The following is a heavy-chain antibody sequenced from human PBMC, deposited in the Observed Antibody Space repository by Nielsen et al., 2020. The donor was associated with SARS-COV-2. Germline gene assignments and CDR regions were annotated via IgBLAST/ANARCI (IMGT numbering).Heavy chain of an antibody. CDR3: VRVELLLEGVHWFDP. Sequence: SETLSLTCTVSGGSMSNSNYYWGWIRQPPGRGLEWIGGIHYTGSTSYNPSLKSRLTISVDTSKNQFSLKLSSVTAADTAVYYCVRVELLLEGVHWFDPWGQGTLVTVSS. J-gene: IGHJ5*02. D-gene: IGHD1-26*01. V-gene: IGHV4-39*07. CDR1: GGSMSNSNYY. CDR2: IHYTGST.